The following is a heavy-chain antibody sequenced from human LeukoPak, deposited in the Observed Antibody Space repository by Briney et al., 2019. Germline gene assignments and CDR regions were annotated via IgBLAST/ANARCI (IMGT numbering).Heavy chain of an antibody. J-gene: IGHJ4*02. Sequence: GGSLRLSCAASGFTFSSYAMSWVRQAPGKGLEWVSAISGSGGSTYYADSVKGRFTISRDNSKNTLYLQMNSLRAEDTAVYYCAKEAQGLWPSFNRRGPTEYDYWGQGTLVTVSS. D-gene: IGHD3-16*01. CDR2: ISGSGGST. CDR3: AKEAQGLWPSFNRRGPTEYDY. CDR1: GFTFSSYA. V-gene: IGHV3-23*01.